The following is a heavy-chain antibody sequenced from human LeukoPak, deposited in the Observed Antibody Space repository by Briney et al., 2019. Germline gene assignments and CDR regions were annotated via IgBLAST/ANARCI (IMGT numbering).Heavy chain of an antibody. CDR1: GGSISGDSYH. J-gene: IGHJ3*02. Sequence: SETLSLTCTVSGGSISGDSYHWGWIRQPPGKGLEWIGSIYYSGDTNYNPSLKSRVTMSVVTSKNQFSLKLRSVTAADTAVYYCARATSGYFDPDAFDIWGQGTMVTVSS. V-gene: IGHV4-39*07. D-gene: IGHD3-9*01. CDR3: ARATSGYFDPDAFDI. CDR2: IYYSGDT.